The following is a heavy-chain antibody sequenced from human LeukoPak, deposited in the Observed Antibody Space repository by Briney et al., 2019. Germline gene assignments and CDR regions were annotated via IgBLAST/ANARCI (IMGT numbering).Heavy chain of an antibody. J-gene: IGHJ3*02. CDR2: FDLEYDET. V-gene: IGHV1-24*01. D-gene: IGHD3-16*02. CDR3: VTGYLSDAFDI. Sequence: ASVKVSCKVSGYSVSELSMHWVRQAPGKGLEWMGGFDLEYDETIYAERFQDRVTMTEDTSTDTAYMELSSLRSEDTAIYYCVTGYLSDAFDIWGQGTMVTVSS. CDR1: GYSVSELS.